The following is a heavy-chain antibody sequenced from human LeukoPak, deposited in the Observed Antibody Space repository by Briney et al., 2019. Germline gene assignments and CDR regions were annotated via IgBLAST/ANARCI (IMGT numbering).Heavy chain of an antibody. CDR1: GGTFSSYA. V-gene: IGHV1-18*01. Sequence: ASVKVSCKASGGTFSSYAISWVRQAPGQGLEWMGWISAYNGNTNYAQKLQGRVTMTTDTSTSTAYMELRSLRSDDTAVYYCARAWGYGSGSYYTGGFDYWGQGTLVTVSS. D-gene: IGHD3-10*01. CDR3: ARAWGYGSGSYYTGGFDY. CDR2: ISAYNGNT. J-gene: IGHJ4*02.